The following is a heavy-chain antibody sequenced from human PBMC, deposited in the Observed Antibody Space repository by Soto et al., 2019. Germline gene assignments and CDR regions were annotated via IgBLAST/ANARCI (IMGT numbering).Heavy chain of an antibody. Sequence: SETLSLTCAVYGGSFSGYYWSWIRQPPGKGLEWIGEINHSGSTNYNPSLKSRVTISVDTSKNQFSLKLSSVTAADTAVYYCARGGQQQLVRLVWFDPWGQGTLVTV. D-gene: IGHD6-13*01. V-gene: IGHV4-34*01. CDR2: INHSGST. CDR3: ARGGQQQLVRLVWFDP. J-gene: IGHJ5*02. CDR1: GGSFSGYY.